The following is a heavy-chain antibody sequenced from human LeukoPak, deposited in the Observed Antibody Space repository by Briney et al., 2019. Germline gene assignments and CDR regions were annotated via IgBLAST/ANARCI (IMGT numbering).Heavy chain of an antibody. D-gene: IGHD3-10*02. CDR2: ISSSGSTR. J-gene: IGHJ6*04. Sequence: GGSLRLSCAASGFTFSSYEMNWVRQAPGKGLEWVSYISSSGSTRYYADSEKGRFTISRDNAKNSLYLQMNSLRAEDTAVYYCAEPGITMIGGVWGKGTTVTISS. CDR3: AEPGITMIGGV. CDR1: GFTFSSYE. V-gene: IGHV3-48*03.